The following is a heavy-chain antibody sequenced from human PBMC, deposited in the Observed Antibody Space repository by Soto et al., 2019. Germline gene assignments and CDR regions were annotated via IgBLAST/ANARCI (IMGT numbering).Heavy chain of an antibody. Sequence: ASVKVSCKASGYTFTSHYIHWVRQAPGQGLEWMGIINPSGGDTTYAQQFQGRVTMTRDTSTRTVYMELSSLRSEDTAVYYCARSRYCSGGSCYSGAFDIWGQGTMVTVSS. D-gene: IGHD2-15*01. CDR3: ARSRYCSGGSCYSGAFDI. CDR2: INPSGGDT. V-gene: IGHV1-46*01. J-gene: IGHJ3*02. CDR1: GYTFTSHY.